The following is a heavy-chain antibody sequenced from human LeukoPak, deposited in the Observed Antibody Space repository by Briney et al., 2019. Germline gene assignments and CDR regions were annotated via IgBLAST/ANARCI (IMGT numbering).Heavy chain of an antibody. Sequence: GGSLRLSCAASGFTVSSNYMSWVRQAPGKGLEWVSVIYSGGSTYYADSVKGRFTISRDNSKNTLYLQMNSLRAEDTTVYYCARAYQHVTYYDFWSGYTDYWGQGTLVTVSS. J-gene: IGHJ4*02. CDR1: GFTVSSNY. CDR2: IYSGGST. V-gene: IGHV3-53*01. D-gene: IGHD3-3*01. CDR3: ARAYQHVTYYDFWSGYTDY.